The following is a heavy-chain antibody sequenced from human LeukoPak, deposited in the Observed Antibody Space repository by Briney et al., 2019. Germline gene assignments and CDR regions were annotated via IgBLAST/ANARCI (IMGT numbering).Heavy chain of an antibody. J-gene: IGHJ4*02. Sequence: AGGSLRLSCAASGFTFSSYAMGWVRQAPGKGLEWVSALSGSGGSTYYADSVKGRFTISRDNSKNTLYLQMNSLRADDTAVYYCAKDSAGGSCGYDYWGQGTLVTVSS. V-gene: IGHV3-23*01. D-gene: IGHD5-12*01. CDR1: GFTFSSYA. CDR3: AKDSAGGSCGYDY. CDR2: LSGSGGST.